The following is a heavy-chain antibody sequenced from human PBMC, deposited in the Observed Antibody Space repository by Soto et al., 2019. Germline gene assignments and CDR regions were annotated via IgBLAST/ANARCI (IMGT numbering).Heavy chain of an antibody. J-gene: IGHJ5*02. CDR1: GFTFSSYG. D-gene: IGHD1-1*01. V-gene: IGHV3-33*01. CDR2: IWYDGSNK. CDR3: ARGAWNEEHHGFDP. Sequence: QVQLVESGGGVVQPGRSLRLSCAESGFTFSSYGMHWGRQAPGKGLEWVAVIWYDGSNKYYADSVKGRFTISRDNSKNTLYLQMNSLRAEDTAVYYCARGAWNEEHHGFDPWGQGTLVTVSS.